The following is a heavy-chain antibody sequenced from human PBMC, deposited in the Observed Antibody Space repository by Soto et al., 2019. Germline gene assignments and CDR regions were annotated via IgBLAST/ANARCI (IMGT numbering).Heavy chain of an antibody. CDR2: IYWDDDK. Sequence: QITLKESGPTLVKPTETLTLTCTFSGFSLSSSGVGVAWIRQPPGKLLEWLALIYWDDDKYTSQSLKSRLTITKDTYKNQVVLPMTYMDPVDTATYFCVHLLTGGRVDSWGQGTLVTVSS. CDR3: VHLLTGGRVDS. J-gene: IGHJ4*02. V-gene: IGHV2-5*02. D-gene: IGHD3-16*01. CDR1: GFSLSSSGVG.